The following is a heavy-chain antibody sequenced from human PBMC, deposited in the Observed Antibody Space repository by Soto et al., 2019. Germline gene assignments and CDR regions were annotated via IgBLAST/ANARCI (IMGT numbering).Heavy chain of an antibody. V-gene: IGHV3-7*01. CDR1: KFTFSNYW. CDR3: ARVYFKYDY. CDR2: IKEDGSEK. J-gene: IGHJ4*02. D-gene: IGHD3-10*01. Sequence: EVQLVESGGGLVQPGGSLRLSCVASKFTFSNYWMTWVRQAPGKGLEWVANIKEDGSEKYYVDSVKGRFTISRDNAKNSLSLQMNSLRAEDTAVYFCARVYFKYDYWGQGTLVTVSS.